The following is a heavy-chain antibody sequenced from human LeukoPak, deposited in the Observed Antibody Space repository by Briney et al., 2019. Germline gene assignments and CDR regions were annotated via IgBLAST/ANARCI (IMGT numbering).Heavy chain of an antibody. D-gene: IGHD3-16*02. V-gene: IGHV3-9*01. CDR2: ISWNSGSI. CDR3: ARGQGEMITFGGVIVIYFDY. Sequence: PGGSLRLSCAASGFTFDDYAMHWVRQAPGKGLEWVSGISWNSGSIGYADSVKGRFTISRDNAKNSLYLQMNSLRAEDTAVYYCARGQGEMITFGGVIVIYFDYWGQGTLVTVSS. J-gene: IGHJ4*02. CDR1: GFTFDDYA.